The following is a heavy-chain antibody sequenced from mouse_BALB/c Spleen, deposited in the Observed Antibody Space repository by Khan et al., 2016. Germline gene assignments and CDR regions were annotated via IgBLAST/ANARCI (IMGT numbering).Heavy chain of an antibody. CDR2: INPDSSTI. Sequence: EVKLLESGGGLVQPGGSLKLSCAASGFDFSRYWMSWVRQAPGKGLEWIGEINPDSSTINYTPSLKDKFIIYRDNAKNTLYLQMSKVRSEDTALCNCARAWYYGYLAYLGRGTLVTVAA. CDR1: GFDFSRYW. V-gene: IGHV4-1*02. D-gene: IGHD1-1*01. CDR3: ARAWYYGYLAY. J-gene: IGHJ3*01.